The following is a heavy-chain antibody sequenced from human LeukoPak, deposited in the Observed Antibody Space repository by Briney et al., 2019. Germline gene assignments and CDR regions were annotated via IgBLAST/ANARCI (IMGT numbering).Heavy chain of an antibody. V-gene: IGHV1-2*02. CDR2: INPNSGGT. Sequence: ASVKVSCKASGYTFTGYYMNWVRQAPGQGLEWMGWINPNSGGTNYAQKFQGRVTMTRDTSISTAYMELSRLRADDTAVYYCARDPAVTLLGYMDVWGKGTTVTISS. CDR1: GYTFTGYY. CDR3: ARDPAVTLLGYMDV. D-gene: IGHD5-18*01. J-gene: IGHJ6*03.